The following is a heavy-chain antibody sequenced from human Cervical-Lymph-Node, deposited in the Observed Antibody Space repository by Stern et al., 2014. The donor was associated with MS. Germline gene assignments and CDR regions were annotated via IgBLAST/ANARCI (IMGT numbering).Heavy chain of an antibody. CDR2: IIPIFGTA. J-gene: IGHJ5*02. V-gene: IGHV1-69*01. CDR3: ARDRHDYSHWFDP. D-gene: IGHD4-11*01. CDR1: GGTFSSYA. Sequence: QMQLVQSGAEVKKPGSSGKVSCKASGGTFSSYAISWGRQAPGQGLEWMGGIIPIFGTANYAQKFQGRVTITADESTSTAYMELSSLRSEDTAVYYCARDRHDYSHWFDPWGQGTLVTVSS.